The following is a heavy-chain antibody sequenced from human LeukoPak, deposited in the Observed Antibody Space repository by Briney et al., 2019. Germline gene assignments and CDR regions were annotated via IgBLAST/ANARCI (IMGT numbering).Heavy chain of an antibody. D-gene: IGHD3-10*01. CDR3: ANLYYGSGSYYDY. J-gene: IGHJ4*02. CDR1: GGTFSSYA. V-gene: IGHV1-69*13. CDR2: IIPIFGTA. Sequence: ASVKVSCKASGGTFSSYAISWVRQAPGQGLEWMGGIIPIFGTANYAQKFQGRVTITADESTSTAYMELSSLRSEDTAVYYCANLYYGSGSYYDYWGQGTLVTVSS.